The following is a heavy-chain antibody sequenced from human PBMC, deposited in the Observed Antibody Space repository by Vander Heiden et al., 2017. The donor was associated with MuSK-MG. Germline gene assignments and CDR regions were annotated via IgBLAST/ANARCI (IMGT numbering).Heavy chain of an antibody. CDR2: ISSSADST. Sequence: EVQLLESGGGLVQPGGSLRLSCAASGFTFSSYAMSWVRQAPGKGLEWVSAISSSADSTYYADPVKGRFTISRDNSKNTLYLQMSSLRAEDTAVYYCAKDAIWSGHFGDYWGQGTLVTVSS. CDR1: GFTFSSYA. D-gene: IGHD3-3*01. V-gene: IGHV3-23*01. J-gene: IGHJ4*02. CDR3: AKDAIWSGHFGDY.